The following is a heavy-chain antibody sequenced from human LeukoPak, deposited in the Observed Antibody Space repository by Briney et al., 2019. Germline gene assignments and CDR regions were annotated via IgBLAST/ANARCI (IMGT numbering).Heavy chain of an antibody. CDR3: AREVHDSSGYYNLDY. CDR1: GGSIGNNTFY. CDR2: IYYSGST. D-gene: IGHD3-22*01. J-gene: IGHJ4*02. Sequence: PSETLSLTCTVSGGSIGNNTFYWGWIRQPPGKGLEWIGYIYYSGSTYYNPSLKSRVTISVDTSKNQFSLKLSSVTAADTAVYYCAREVHDSSGYYNLDYWGQGTLVTVSS. V-gene: IGHV4-30-4*08.